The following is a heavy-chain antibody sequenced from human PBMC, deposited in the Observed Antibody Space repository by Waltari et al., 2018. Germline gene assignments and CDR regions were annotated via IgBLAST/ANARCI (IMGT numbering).Heavy chain of an antibody. D-gene: IGHD4-4*01. CDR1: GFTVRSNY. CDR2: IYSGGRR. V-gene: IGHV3-53*01. J-gene: IGHJ4*02. Sequence: EVQLVESGGGLLQPGGSLRLSCAASGFTVRSNYVGWVRQAPGKGLEWVSVIYSGGRRYYADSVRGRFTISRDNSKNTLYLQMNSLRAEDTAVYFCAGGAYSYSYLDYWGQGTLVTVSS. CDR3: AGGAYSYSYLDY.